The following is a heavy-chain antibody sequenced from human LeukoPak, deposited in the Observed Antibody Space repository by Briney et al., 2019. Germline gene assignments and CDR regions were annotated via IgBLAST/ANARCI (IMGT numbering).Heavy chain of an antibody. D-gene: IGHD2-15*01. V-gene: IGHV3-43*02. J-gene: IGHJ4*02. CDR3: AKGYCSGGSCYPTDY. CDR1: GFTFDDYA. Sequence: GGSLRLSCAASGFTFDDYAMHWVRQAPGRGLEWVSLISGDGDTTYYADSVRGRFTISRDNSKNSLFLKMNGLRTEDTALYYCAKGYCSGGSCYPTDYWGQGTVVTVSS. CDR2: ISGDGDTT.